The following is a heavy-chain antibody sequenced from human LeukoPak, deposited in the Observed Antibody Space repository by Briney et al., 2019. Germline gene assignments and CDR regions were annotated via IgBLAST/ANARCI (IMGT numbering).Heavy chain of an antibody. CDR1: GFTFNTYT. Sequence: GGSLRLSCAASGFTFNTYTMNWVRQAPGKGLEWVSYISGSSGIIDYADSVRGRFTISRDDAKNSLYLQMNSLRAEDTAVYYCARGSTYYKSSGQVPFDYWGQGTLVTVSS. D-gene: IGHD3-22*01. V-gene: IGHV3-48*01. J-gene: IGHJ4*02. CDR3: ARGSTYYKSSGQVPFDY. CDR2: ISGSSGII.